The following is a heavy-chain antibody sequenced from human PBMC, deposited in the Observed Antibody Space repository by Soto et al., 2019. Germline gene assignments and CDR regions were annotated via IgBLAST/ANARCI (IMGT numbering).Heavy chain of an antibody. J-gene: IGHJ4*02. CDR3: ARGLAAAGTFGY. V-gene: IGHV3-74*01. CDR2: INSDGSST. CDR1: GFTFSSYW. D-gene: IGHD6-13*01. Sequence: LRLSFAASGFTFSSYWMHWVRQAPGKGLVWVSRINSDGSSTSYADSVEGRFTISRDNAKNTLYLQMNSLRAEDTAVYYCARGLAAAGTFGYWGQGTLVTVSS.